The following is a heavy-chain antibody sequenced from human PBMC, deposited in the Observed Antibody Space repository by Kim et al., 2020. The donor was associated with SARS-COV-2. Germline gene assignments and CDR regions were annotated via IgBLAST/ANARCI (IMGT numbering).Heavy chain of an antibody. CDR2: INPNSGGT. V-gene: IGHV1-2*04. Sequence: ASVKVSCKASGYTFTGYYMHWVRQAPGQGLEWMGWINPNSGGTNYAQKFQGWVTMTRDTSISTAYMELSRLRSDDTAVYYCARGNNYYGSGSRSLPYYYGMDVWGQGTTVTVSS. D-gene: IGHD3-10*01. J-gene: IGHJ6*02. CDR1: GYTFTGYY. CDR3: ARGNNYYGSGSRSLPYYYGMDV.